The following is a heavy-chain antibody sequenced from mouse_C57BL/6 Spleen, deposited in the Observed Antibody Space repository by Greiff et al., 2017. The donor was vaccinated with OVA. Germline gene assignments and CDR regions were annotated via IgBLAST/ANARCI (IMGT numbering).Heavy chain of an antibody. CDR2: IDPSDSET. CDR1: GYTFTSYW. J-gene: IGHJ4*01. D-gene: IGHD2-5*01. V-gene: IGHV1-52*01. Sequence: VQLQQPGAELVRPGSSVKLSCKASGYTFTSYWMHWVKQRPIQGLEWIGNIDPSDSETHYNQKFKDKATLTVDKSSSTAYMQLSSLTSEDSAVYYCARWDSNYPYYAMDYWGQGTSVTVSS. CDR3: ARWDSNYPYYAMDY.